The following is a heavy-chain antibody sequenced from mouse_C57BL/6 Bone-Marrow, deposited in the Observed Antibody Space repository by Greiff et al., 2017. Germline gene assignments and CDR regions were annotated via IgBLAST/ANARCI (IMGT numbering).Heavy chain of an antibody. D-gene: IGHD2-1*01. CDR2: ISSGSSTI. CDR3: ARALYYGIPHFDY. Sequence: EVKLVESGGGLVKPGGSLKLSCAASGFTFSDYGMHWVRQAPEKGLEWVAYISSGSSTIYYADTVEGRFTISRDNAKNTLFLQMTSLRSEDTAMYYCARALYYGIPHFDYWGQGTTLTVSS. J-gene: IGHJ2*01. CDR1: GFTFSDYG. V-gene: IGHV5-17*01.